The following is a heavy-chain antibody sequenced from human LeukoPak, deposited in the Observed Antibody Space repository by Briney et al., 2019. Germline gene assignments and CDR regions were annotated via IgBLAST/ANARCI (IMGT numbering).Heavy chain of an antibody. CDR2: IYTSGST. D-gene: IGHD3-22*01. CDR1: GGSISSGSYY. V-gene: IGHV4-61*02. J-gene: IGHJ5*02. CDR3: ARGGDSSGYVGRFDP. Sequence: PSETLSLTCTVSGGSISSGSYYWSWIRQPAGKGLEWIGRIYTSGSTSYNPSLKSRVTIPVDTSKNQFSLKLSSVTAADTAVYYCARGGDSSGYVGRFDPWGQGTLVTVSS.